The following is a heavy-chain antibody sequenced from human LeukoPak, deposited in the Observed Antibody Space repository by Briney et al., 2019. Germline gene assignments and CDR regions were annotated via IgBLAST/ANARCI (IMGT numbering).Heavy chain of an antibody. CDR2: ISGSGGST. Sequence: AGGSLRLSCAASGFTFSSYSMNWVRQAPGKGLEWVSAISGSGGSTYYADSVKGRFTISRDNSKNTLYLQMNSLRAEDTAVYYCAKGIVVVPAGRGAYYYGMDVWGQGTTVTVSS. CDR1: GFTFSSYS. V-gene: IGHV3-23*01. CDR3: AKGIVVVPAGRGAYYYGMDV. D-gene: IGHD2-2*01. J-gene: IGHJ6*02.